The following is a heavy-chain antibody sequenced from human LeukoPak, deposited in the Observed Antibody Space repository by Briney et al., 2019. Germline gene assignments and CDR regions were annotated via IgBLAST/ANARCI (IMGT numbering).Heavy chain of an antibody. CDR2: IYTSGST. D-gene: IGHD3-22*01. CDR1: GGSLSSYY. CDR3: ARTPIYYFDNSGYYN. Sequence: SETLSLTCTVSGGSLSSYYWSWIRQPAGKGLEWIGRIYTSGSTNYNPSLKSRVTMSVDTSKNQFSLKLSSVTAADTAVYYCARTPIYYFDNSGYYNWGQGTLVTVSS. J-gene: IGHJ4*02. V-gene: IGHV4-4*07.